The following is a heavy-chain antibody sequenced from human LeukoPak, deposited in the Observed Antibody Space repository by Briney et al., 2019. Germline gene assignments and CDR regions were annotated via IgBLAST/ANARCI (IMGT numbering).Heavy chain of an antibody. Sequence: SETLSLTCAVYGESFSGYYWSWIRQPPRKGLEWIGEINHSGSTNYNPPLKSVVTISVDTPQHLCSLKMSSVTAADTAVYSCEHRGGDSYGRRRSNYYYGMDVWGQGTTVTVSS. D-gene: IGHD5-18*01. CDR1: GESFSGYY. J-gene: IGHJ6*02. V-gene: IGHV4-34*01. CDR2: INHSGST. CDR3: EHRGGDSYGRRRSNYYYGMDV.